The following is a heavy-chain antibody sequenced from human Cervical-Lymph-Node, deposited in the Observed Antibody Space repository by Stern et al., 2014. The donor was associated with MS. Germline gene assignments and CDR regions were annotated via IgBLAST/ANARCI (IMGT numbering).Heavy chain of an antibody. CDR3: ARVMYDILTGYSVMFDY. D-gene: IGHD3-9*01. V-gene: IGHV1-2*02. Sequence: MQLVESGTEVKKPGASVTVSCKASGYSFIDYYIHWVRQAPGQGLEWMGWINPTSGDTNYAQKFQGRISMTRDTSISTALMELSRLRSDDTAVYYCARVMYDILTGYSVMFDYWGQGTLGTVSS. CDR2: INPTSGDT. J-gene: IGHJ4*02. CDR1: GYSFIDYY.